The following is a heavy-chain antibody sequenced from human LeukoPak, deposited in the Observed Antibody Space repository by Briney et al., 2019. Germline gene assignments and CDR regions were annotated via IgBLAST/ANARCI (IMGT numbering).Heavy chain of an antibody. V-gene: IGHV3-30*02. Sequence: PGGSLRLSCAASGFTFSSYGMHWVRQAPGKGLEWVAFIRYDGSNKYYADSVKGRFTISRDNSKNTLYLQMNSLRAEDTAVYYCAKDGHDCGGDCYSALYYYYYMDVWGKGTTVTISS. CDR1: GFTFSSYG. D-gene: IGHD2-21*02. CDR2: IRYDGSNK. CDR3: AKDGHDCGGDCYSALYYYYYMDV. J-gene: IGHJ6*03.